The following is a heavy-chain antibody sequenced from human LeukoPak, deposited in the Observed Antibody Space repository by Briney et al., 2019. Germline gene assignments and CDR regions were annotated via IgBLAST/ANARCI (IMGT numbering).Heavy chain of an antibody. CDR2: ISDSGGST. CDR1: GITFSSYA. CDR3: AKGYCSGGSCWDYFDY. D-gene: IGHD2-15*01. J-gene: IGHJ4*02. Sequence: GGSLRLSCAASGITFSSYAMSWVRQAPGKGPEWVSGISDSGGSTYYADSVKGRFTISRDNSKNTLYLQVNSLRVEDTAVYYCAKGYCSGGSCWDYFDYWGQGTLVTVSS. V-gene: IGHV3-23*01.